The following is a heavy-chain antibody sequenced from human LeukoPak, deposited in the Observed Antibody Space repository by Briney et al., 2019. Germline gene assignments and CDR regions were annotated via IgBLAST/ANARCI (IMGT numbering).Heavy chain of an antibody. V-gene: IGHV3-30*04. CDR1: GFTFDRYA. D-gene: IGHD6-19*01. CDR2: ISYDGSKK. Sequence: GGSLRLSCAGSGFTFDRYAMHWVRQAPGKGLEWLSIISYDGSKKYDADSVKGRFSISRDNSKNTLYLQLNSLRSDDTAVYYCARCSEEWLVREDCFDYWGQGTLVTVSS. CDR3: ARCSEEWLVREDCFDY. J-gene: IGHJ4*02.